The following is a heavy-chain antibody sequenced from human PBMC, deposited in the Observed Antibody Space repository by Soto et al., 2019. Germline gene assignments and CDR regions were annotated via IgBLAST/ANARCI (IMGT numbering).Heavy chain of an antibody. CDR1: GFTFSGDW. Sequence: EVQLVESGGGLVQPGGSLRLSCASSGFTFSGDWMHWDRQPAGKGLVWVSRINMDGSSTNYADSLKGRFTISRDNAKNTLYLQMNSLRVDDTAVYYCARGPRGLYHHDYWGQGALITVSS. J-gene: IGHJ4*02. CDR2: INMDGSST. CDR3: ARGPRGLYHHDY. D-gene: IGHD2-2*01. V-gene: IGHV3-74*01.